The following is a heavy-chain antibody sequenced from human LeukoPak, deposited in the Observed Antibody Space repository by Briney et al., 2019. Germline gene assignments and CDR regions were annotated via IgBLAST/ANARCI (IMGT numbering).Heavy chain of an antibody. CDR1: GYTFTGYY. CDR3: TRESGSYHGNDY. CDR2: INPNNGGT. J-gene: IGHJ4*02. D-gene: IGHD1-26*01. Sequence: ASVKVSCKASGYTFTGYYMHWVRQAPGRGLEWMRRINPNNGGTNYAQKFQGRVTMTGDTSISTAYMELSSLRSDDTAVYYCTRESGSYHGNDYWGQGTLVTVSS. V-gene: IGHV1-2*06.